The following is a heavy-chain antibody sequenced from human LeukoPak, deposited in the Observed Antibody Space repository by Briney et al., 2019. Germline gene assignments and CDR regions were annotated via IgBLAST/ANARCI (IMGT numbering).Heavy chain of an antibody. CDR3: ATLPQGHLFDS. Sequence: GASVKVSCKLSGDTLTELSMHWVRQSPGKGLEWMGGFVPEDGETIYAQKFQGRVTMTEDTSTDTAYMELSSLRSDDTAVYFCATLPQGHLFDSWGQGTLVTVSS. V-gene: IGHV1-24*01. CDR1: GDTLTELS. CDR2: FVPEDGET. J-gene: IGHJ4*02.